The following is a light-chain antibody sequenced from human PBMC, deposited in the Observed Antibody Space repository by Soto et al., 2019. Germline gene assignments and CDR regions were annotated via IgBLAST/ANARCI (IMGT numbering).Light chain of an antibody. CDR2: GST. CDR1: SSNIGAGYD. CDR3: QSYDSSLGGNYV. V-gene: IGLV1-40*01. Sequence: QSVLSQPPSVSGAPGQRVTISCTGSSSNIGAGYDAHWFQQVPGTAPKLLIYGSTNRPSGVPDQFSGSKSGTSASLAITGLQAEDEADYYCQSYDSSLGGNYVFGTGTKVTVL. J-gene: IGLJ1*01.